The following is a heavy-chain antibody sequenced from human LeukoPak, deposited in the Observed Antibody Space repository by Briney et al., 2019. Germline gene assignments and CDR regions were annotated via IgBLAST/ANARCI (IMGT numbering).Heavy chain of an antibody. J-gene: IGHJ4*02. D-gene: IGHD5-24*01. CDR3: ARGTEREMATTR. Sequence: GGSLRLSCAASGFTFSSYGMHWVRQAPGKGLEWVAVISYDGSNKYYADSVKGRFTISRDNSKNTLYLQMNSLRAEDTAVYYCARGTEREMATTRWGQGTLVTVSS. CDR1: GFTFSSYG. CDR2: ISYDGSNK. V-gene: IGHV3-30*03.